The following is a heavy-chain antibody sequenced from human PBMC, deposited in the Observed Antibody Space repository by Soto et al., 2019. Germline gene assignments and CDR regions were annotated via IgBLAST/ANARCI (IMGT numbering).Heavy chain of an antibody. Sequence: SCAASGFTFGTTDMSWVRQAPGEGLEWVSTIDGSGGITYYADSVKGRFTISRDNSSNTVYLQMNSLRGDDTARYYCVKNSDWFNTWGQGALVTVSS. CDR3: VKNSDWFNT. V-gene: IGHV3-23*01. CDR1: GFTFGTTD. J-gene: IGHJ5*02. CDR2: IDGSGGIT. D-gene: IGHD3-10*01.